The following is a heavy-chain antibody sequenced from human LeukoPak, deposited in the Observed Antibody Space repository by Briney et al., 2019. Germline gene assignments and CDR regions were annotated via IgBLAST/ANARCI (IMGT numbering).Heavy chain of an antibody. CDR1: GFTFSSYS. D-gene: IGHD3-22*01. Sequence: GGSLRLSXAASGFTFSSYSMNWVSEAPGKGLEWVSSISSSSSYIYYADSVKGRFTISRDNAKNSLYLQMNSLRAEDTAVYYCAVSPRSGYYGDYWGQGTLVTVSS. CDR2: ISSSSSYI. J-gene: IGHJ4*02. CDR3: AVSPRSGYYGDY. V-gene: IGHV3-21*01.